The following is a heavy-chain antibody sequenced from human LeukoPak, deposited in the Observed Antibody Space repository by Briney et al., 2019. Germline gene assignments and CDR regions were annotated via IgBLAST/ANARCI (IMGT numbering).Heavy chain of an antibody. J-gene: IGHJ4*02. CDR3: AKDTYSCDSSGYHGYFDH. Sequence: GSLRLSCAASGFTFSTYAMTWVRQAPGKGLECISAISGSGDSTYYVDSVKGRFTVSRGNSKNTLYLQMNSLRAEDTAVYYCAKDTYSCDSSGYHGYFDHWGQGTLVTVSS. CDR2: ISGSGDST. V-gene: IGHV3-23*01. CDR1: GFTFSTYA. D-gene: IGHD3-22*01.